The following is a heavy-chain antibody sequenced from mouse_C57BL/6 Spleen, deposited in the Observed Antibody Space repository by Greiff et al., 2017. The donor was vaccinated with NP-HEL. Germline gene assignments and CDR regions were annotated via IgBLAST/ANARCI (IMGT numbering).Heavy chain of an antibody. CDR2: ISSGGSYT. V-gene: IGHV5-6*01. J-gene: IGHJ2*01. Sequence: EVHLVESGGDLVKPGGSLKLSCAASGFTFSSYGMSWVRQTPDKRLEWVAPISSGGSYTYYPDSVTGRFTISRDNAKNTLYLLMSSLKSEDTAMYYCASRTPYYLDYWGQGTTLTVSS. CDR3: ASRTPYYLDY. CDR1: GFTFSSYG.